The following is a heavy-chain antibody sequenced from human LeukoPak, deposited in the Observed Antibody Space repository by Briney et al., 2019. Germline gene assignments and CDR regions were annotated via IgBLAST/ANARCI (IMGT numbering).Heavy chain of an antibody. J-gene: IGHJ4*02. CDR2: IHYSGST. CDR1: GGSISSNY. Sequence: SETLSLTCTVSGGSISSNYWSWIRQPPGKGLEWIGYIHYSGSTYYNPSLKSRVTMSLDTSKNLFSLKLSSVTAADTAVYYCARSGSGYDYEGYFDYWGQGTLVTVSS. CDR3: ARSGSGYDYEGYFDY. D-gene: IGHD5-12*01. V-gene: IGHV4-59*04.